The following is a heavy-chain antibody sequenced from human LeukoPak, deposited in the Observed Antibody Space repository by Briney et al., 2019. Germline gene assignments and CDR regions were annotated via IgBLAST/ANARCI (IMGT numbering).Heavy chain of an antibody. CDR2: IKSKANGEAT. CDR3: IADVPTAITQIDY. CDR1: GFTFTDAW. Sequence: PGGSLRLSCAASGFTFTDAWMSWVRQAPGKRLEWVGRIKSKANGEATDLAAPVKGRFTVSRDDSKSTLYLQTNSLNTEDTAVYYCIADVPTAITQIDYWGQGTLVTVSS. V-gene: IGHV3-15*01. D-gene: IGHD4-23*01. J-gene: IGHJ4*02.